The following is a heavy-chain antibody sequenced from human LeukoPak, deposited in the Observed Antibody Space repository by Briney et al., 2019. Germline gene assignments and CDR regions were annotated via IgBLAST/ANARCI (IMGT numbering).Heavy chain of an antibody. CDR2: IKQDGSEK. Sequence: PGGSLRLSCAASGFTFSTYWMSWVRQAPGKGLEWVANIKQDGSEKYYVDSVKGRFSISRDNAKNSLYLQMNSLRAEDTAVYYCASQKGSFDYWGQGTLVTVSA. J-gene: IGHJ4*02. V-gene: IGHV3-7*01. CDR3: ASQKGSFDY. CDR1: GFTFSTYW. D-gene: IGHD3-10*01.